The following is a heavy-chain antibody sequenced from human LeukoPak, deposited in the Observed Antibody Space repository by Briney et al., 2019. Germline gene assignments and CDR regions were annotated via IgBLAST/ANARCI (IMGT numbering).Heavy chain of an antibody. D-gene: IGHD4-11*01. Sequence: ASVKVSCKASGYTFTGYYMHWVRQAPGQGLEWMGWINPNSGGTNYAQKFQGRVTMTRDTSISTAYMELSSLRSEDTAVYYCARGRPYCSNYALAKGLHTDYYYYYMDVWGKGTTVTVSS. CDR1: GYTFTGYY. CDR2: INPNSGGT. J-gene: IGHJ6*03. CDR3: ARGRPYCSNYALAKGLHTDYYYYYMDV. V-gene: IGHV1-2*02.